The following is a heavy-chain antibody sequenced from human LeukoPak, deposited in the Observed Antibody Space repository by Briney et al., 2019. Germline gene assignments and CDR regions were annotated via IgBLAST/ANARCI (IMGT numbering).Heavy chain of an antibody. CDR3: ARVGGYNSPLDY. J-gene: IGHJ4*02. Sequence: KPSETLSLTCTVSGGPISSYYWSWIRQPPGKGLEWIGYIYYSGSTNYNPSLKSRVTMSVDTSKNQFSLKLSSVTAADTAMYYCARVGGYNSPLDYWGQGTLVTVSS. V-gene: IGHV4-59*01. CDR1: GGPISSYY. D-gene: IGHD5-24*01. CDR2: IYYSGST.